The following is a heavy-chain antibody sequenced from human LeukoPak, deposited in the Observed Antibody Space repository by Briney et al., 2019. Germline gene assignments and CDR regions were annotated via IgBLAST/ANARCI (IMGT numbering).Heavy chain of an antibody. Sequence: ASVKASCKASGYTFTSYDINWVRQATGQGLEWMGWMNPNSGNTGYAQKFQGRVTMTRNTSISTAYMELSSLRSEDTAVYYCARDYLEPYYYYYYMDVWGKGTTVTVSS. CDR1: GYTFTSYD. CDR2: MNPNSGNT. J-gene: IGHJ6*03. D-gene: IGHD2/OR15-2a*01. CDR3: ARDYLEPYYYYYYMDV. V-gene: IGHV1-8*01.